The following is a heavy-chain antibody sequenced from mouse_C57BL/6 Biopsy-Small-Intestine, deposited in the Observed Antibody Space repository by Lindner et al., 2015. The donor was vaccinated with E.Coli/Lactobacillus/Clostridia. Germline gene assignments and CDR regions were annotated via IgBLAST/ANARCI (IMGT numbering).Heavy chain of an antibody. J-gene: IGHJ2*01. CDR1: GYIFTSYD. V-gene: IGHV1-85*01. D-gene: IGHD1-1*01. CDR2: IYPRDGST. CDR3: AREFGSRFGDYFDY. Sequence: VQLQESGPELVKPGASVKLSCKDSGYIFTSYDINWVKQRPGQGLEWIGWIYPRDGSTKYNEKFKGKATLTVDTSSSTAYMDLHSLTSEDSAVYFCAREFGSRFGDYFDYWGQGTTLTVSS.